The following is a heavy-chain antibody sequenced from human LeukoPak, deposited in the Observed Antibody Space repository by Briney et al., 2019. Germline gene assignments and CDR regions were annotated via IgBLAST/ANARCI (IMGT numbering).Heavy chain of an antibody. V-gene: IGHV4-4*02. D-gene: IGHD2-8*01. J-gene: IGHJ4*02. CDR1: GASISSSNW. CDR2: IYHSGST. Sequence: PSETLSLTCAVSGASISSSNWWSWVRQPPGKGLEWIGEIYHSGSTNYNPSLKSRVTISVDKSKNQFSLKLSSVTAADTAVYYCARVQDLVYAITYWGQGTLVTVSS. CDR3: ARVQDLVYAITY.